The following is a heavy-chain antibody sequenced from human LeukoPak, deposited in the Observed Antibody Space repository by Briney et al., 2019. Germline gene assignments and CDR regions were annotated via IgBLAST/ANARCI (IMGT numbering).Heavy chain of an antibody. CDR2: IKQDGREK. D-gene: IGHD3-10*01. V-gene: IGHV3-7*01. J-gene: IGHJ6*02. Sequence: GGSLRLSCAASGFTFSSYWMSWVRQAPGKGLEWVANIKQDGREKYYVDSVKGRLTISRDNAKKSLYLQMNRLRDEETAGYICASSSPSTMVRGVIIRNYYYYGMDVWGQGTTVTVSS. CDR3: ASSSPSTMVRGVIIRNYYYYGMDV. CDR1: GFTFSSYW.